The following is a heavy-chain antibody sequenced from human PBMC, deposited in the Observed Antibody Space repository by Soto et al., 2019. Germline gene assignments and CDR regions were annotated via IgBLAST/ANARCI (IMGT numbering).Heavy chain of an antibody. Sequence: SETLSLTCAVSGGSISSGGYSWSWIRQPPGKGLEWIGYIYHSGSTYYNPSLKSRVTISVDRSKNQFSLKLSSVTAADTAVYYCARGYSYGRFDYWGQGTLVTVSS. CDR2: IYHSGST. V-gene: IGHV4-30-2*01. J-gene: IGHJ4*02. CDR1: GGSISSGGYS. CDR3: ARGYSYGRFDY. D-gene: IGHD5-18*01.